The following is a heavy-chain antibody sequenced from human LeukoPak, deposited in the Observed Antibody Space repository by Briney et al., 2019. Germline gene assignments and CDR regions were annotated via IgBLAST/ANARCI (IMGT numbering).Heavy chain of an antibody. D-gene: IGHD3-10*01. CDR2: INHSGST. J-gene: IGHJ5*02. V-gene: IGHV4-34*01. CDR1: GGSFSGYY. Sequence: SETLSLTCAVYGGSFSGYYWSWIRQPPGKGLEWIGEINHSGSTNYNPSLKSRVTISVDTSKNQFSLKLSSVTAADTAVYYCARDAFGYGEAWFDPWGQGTLVTVSS. CDR3: ARDAFGYGEAWFDP.